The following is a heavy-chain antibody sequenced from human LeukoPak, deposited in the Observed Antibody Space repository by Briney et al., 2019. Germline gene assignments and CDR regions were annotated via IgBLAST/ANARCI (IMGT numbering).Heavy chain of an antibody. CDR3: ASSGSYRFDY. V-gene: IGHV3-48*02. CDR2: ITASGTAM. D-gene: IGHD1-26*01. J-gene: IGHJ4*02. Sequence: GGSLRLSCAASGFTFSSYSMNWVRQAPGKGLKWVSHITASGTAMFYADSVKGRFTISRDNAKNSLYLQMNSLRDEDTAVYYCASSGSYRFDYWGQGTLVTVSS. CDR1: GFTFSSYS.